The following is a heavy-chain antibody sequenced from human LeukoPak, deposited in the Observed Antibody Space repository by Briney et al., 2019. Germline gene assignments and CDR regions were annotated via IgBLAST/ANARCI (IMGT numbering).Heavy chain of an antibody. V-gene: IGHV3-30*03. D-gene: IGHD3-10*02. J-gene: IGHJ3*02. CDR1: RFIFSDYG. CDR2: VSSDGDTK. Sequence: GALRLSCSASRFIFSDYGLHWVRQAPGKGLEWVTFVSSDGDTKYYADSVKGRFTISRDNSKNTLRLQMDSLRPEHTAVYFWVRDRYDDAEYVAPRGSAFDIWGEGTTVIVSS. CDR3: VRDRYDDAEYVAPRGSAFDI.